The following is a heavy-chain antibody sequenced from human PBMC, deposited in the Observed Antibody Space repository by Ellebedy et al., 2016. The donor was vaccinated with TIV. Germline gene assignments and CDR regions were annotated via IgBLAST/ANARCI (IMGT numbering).Heavy chain of an antibody. V-gene: IGHV3-33*08. CDR1: GFTFSSYW. CDR3: VGWSGYPHNWFDP. CDR2: IWYDANNQ. D-gene: IGHD3-3*01. Sequence: PGGSLRLSCAASGFTFSSYWMGWVRQAPGKGLDWVAVIWYDANNQYYADSVEGRFTISRDNSKNVLYLQMNSLRAEDTAMYYCVGWSGYPHNWFDPWGQGTLVTVSS. J-gene: IGHJ5*02.